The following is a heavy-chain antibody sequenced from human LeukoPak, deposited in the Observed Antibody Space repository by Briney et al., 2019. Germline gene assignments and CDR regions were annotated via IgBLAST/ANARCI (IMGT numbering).Heavy chain of an antibody. D-gene: IGHD1-26*01. CDR2: INVDESST. V-gene: IGHV3-74*01. Sequence: GGSLRLSCAASGFTFINYWMHWVRQAPGKGLVWVSRINVDESSTSYADSVKGRFTISRDNAKKTLYLQMNSLRAEDTAVYYCARISVAGAQTFDYWGQGTLVLVYS. CDR1: GFTFINYW. CDR3: ARISVAGAQTFDY. J-gene: IGHJ4*02.